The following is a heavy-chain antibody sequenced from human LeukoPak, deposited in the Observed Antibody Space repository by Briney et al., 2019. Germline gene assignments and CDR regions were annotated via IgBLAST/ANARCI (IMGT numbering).Heavy chain of an antibody. CDR3: ARNQDCSWYYYYMDV. J-gene: IGHJ6*03. D-gene: IGHD6-13*01. CDR2: ITGSVGST. CDR1: GFTFNIYA. V-gene: IGHV3-23*01. Sequence: PGVSLRLSCAASGFTFNIYAMIWARHAPGKGLEWFSTITGSVGSTYPADSGKGRLTISRDNYKNTLYLQMNRLRADDTGLYFCARNQDCSWYYYYMDVWGKGTTVTVSS.